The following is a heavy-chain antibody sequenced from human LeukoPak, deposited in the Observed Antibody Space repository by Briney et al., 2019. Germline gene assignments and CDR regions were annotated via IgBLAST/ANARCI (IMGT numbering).Heavy chain of an antibody. CDR3: ASVYYGSGSYPEVAFDI. D-gene: IGHD3-10*01. Sequence: PGESLKISCQGSGYSFTSYWIGWVRQMPGKGLEWMGIIYPGDSDIRYSPSFQGQVTISADKSISTAYLQWSSLKASDTAMYYCASVYYGSGSYPEVAFDIWGQGTMVTVSS. CDR2: IYPGDSDI. J-gene: IGHJ3*02. CDR1: GYSFTSYW. V-gene: IGHV5-51*01.